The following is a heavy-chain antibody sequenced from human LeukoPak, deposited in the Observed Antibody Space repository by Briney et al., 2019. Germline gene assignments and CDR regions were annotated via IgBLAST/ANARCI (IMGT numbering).Heavy chain of an antibody. CDR2: INHSGST. CDR3: ARGRRGYGGPWTNYYYYYMDV. J-gene: IGHJ6*03. CDR1: GGSFSGYY. V-gene: IGHV4-34*01. D-gene: IGHD4-23*01. Sequence: SETLSLTCAVYGGSFSGYYWSWIRQPPGKGLEWIGEINHSGSTNYNPSLKSRVTISVDTSKNQFSLKLSSVTAADTAVYYCARGRRGYGGPWTNYYYYYMDVWGKGTTVTVFS.